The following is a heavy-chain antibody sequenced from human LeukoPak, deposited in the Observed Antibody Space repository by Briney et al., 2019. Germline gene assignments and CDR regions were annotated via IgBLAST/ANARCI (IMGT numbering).Heavy chain of an antibody. CDR1: GGSISSGSYY. CDR3: AREDYSNYWFDP. V-gene: IGHV4-61*02. D-gene: IGHD4-11*01. CDR2: IYTSGST. J-gene: IGHJ5*02. Sequence: SETLSLTCTVSGGSISSGSYYWSWIRQPAGKGLEWIGRIYTSGSTNYNPSLKSRVTISVDTSKNQFSLKLSSVTAADTAVYYCAREDYSNYWFDPWGQGTLVTASS.